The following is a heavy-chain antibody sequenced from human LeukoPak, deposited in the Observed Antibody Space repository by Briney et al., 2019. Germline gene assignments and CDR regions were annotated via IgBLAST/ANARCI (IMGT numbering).Heavy chain of an antibody. J-gene: IGHJ4*02. V-gene: IGHV4-30-4*01. Sequence: SETLFLTCTVSGGSISSGDYYWSWIRQPPGKGLEWIGYIYYSGSTYYNPSLKSRVTISVDTSKNQFSLKLSSVTAADTAVYYCARVGSVIMVRGGLDYWGQGTLVTVSS. CDR2: IYYSGST. D-gene: IGHD3-10*01. CDR3: ARVGSVIMVRGGLDY. CDR1: GGSISSGDYY.